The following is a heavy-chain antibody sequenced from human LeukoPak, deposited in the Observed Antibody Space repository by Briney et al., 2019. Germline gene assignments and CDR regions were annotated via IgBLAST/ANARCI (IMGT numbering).Heavy chain of an antibody. CDR3: ARGSRPITMVRGVKNWFDP. Sequence: PSETLSLTCAVCGGSFSGYYWSWIRQPPGKGLEWIGEINHSGSTNYNPSLKSRVTISVDTSKNQFSLKLSSVTAADTAVYYCARGSRPITMVRGVKNWFDPWGQGTLVTVSS. CDR1: GGSFSGYY. V-gene: IGHV4-34*01. D-gene: IGHD3-10*01. CDR2: INHSGST. J-gene: IGHJ5*02.